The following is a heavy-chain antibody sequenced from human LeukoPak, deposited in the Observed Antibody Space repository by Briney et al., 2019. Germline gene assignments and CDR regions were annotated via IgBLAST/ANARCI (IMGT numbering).Heavy chain of an antibody. Sequence: GGSLRLSCAASGFTFSDYAMNWVRQAPGKGLEWVSSINGNGGSTYYAESVKGRFTISRDNSKNTLCLQMNSLRAEDTAVYYCAKGTMARGFDYRGQGTLVTVSS. J-gene: IGHJ4*02. D-gene: IGHD3-10*01. CDR2: INGNGGST. CDR3: AKGTMARGFDY. CDR1: GFTFSDYA. V-gene: IGHV3-23*01.